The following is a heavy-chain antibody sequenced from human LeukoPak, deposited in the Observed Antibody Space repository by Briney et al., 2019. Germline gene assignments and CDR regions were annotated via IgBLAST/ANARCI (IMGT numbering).Heavy chain of an antibody. V-gene: IGHV3-30*02. CDR3: ARDKVDSSGWYVLRGYYYYYMDV. CDR1: GFTFSSYG. D-gene: IGHD6-19*01. CDR2: IRYDGSNK. J-gene: IGHJ6*03. Sequence: PGGSLRLSCAASGFTFSSYGMHWVRQAPGKGLEWVAFIRYDGSNKYYADSVKGRFTISRDNSKNTLYLQMNSLRAEDTAVYYCARDKVDSSGWYVLRGYYYYYMDVWGKGTTVTISS.